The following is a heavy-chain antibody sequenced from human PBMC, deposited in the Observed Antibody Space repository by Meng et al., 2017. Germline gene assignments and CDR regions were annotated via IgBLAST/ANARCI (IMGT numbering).Heavy chain of an antibody. CDR3: ARGYYGSGLFDP. Sequence: QVQVVPPGPGVKKPGAQVKASCKASGYTFTSYDINWVRQATGQGLEWMGWMNPNSGNTGYAQKFQGRVTITRNTSISTAYMELSSLRSEDTAVYYCARGYYGSGLFDPWGQGTLVTVSS. CDR2: MNPNSGNT. J-gene: IGHJ5*02. V-gene: IGHV1-8*03. D-gene: IGHD3-10*01. CDR1: GYTFTSYD.